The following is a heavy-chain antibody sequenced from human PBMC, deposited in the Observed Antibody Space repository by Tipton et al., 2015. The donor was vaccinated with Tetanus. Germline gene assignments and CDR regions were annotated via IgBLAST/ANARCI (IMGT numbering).Heavy chain of an antibody. CDR3: ARGITDGYNRRLDY. CDR1: RGPISSYY. CDR2: ISNGNP. J-gene: IGHJ4*02. Sequence: TLSLTCTVSRGPISSYYWSWIRQPAGKGLEWLGHISNGNPDYAPSLKSRLTLSVDMSRNELSLELRSVTAADTGVYYCARGITDGYNRRLDYWGQGTLVAVS. V-gene: IGHV4-4*07. D-gene: IGHD5-24*01.